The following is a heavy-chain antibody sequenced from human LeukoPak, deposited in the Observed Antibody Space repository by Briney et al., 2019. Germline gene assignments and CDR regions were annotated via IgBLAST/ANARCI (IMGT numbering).Heavy chain of an antibody. D-gene: IGHD6-6*01. CDR2: INAGNGNT. CDR1: GYTFTSYA. CDR3: ARGSSSGIDY. J-gene: IGHJ4*02. V-gene: IGHV1-3*01. Sequence: ASVKVSCKASGYTFTSYAMHWVRQAPGQRLEWMGWINAGNGNTKYPQKFQGRVTITRDTSASTAYMELSSLRSEDTAAYYCARGSSSGIDYWGQGTLVTVSS.